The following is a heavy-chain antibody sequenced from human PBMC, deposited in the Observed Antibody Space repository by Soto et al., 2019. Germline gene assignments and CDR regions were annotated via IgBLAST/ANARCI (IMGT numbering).Heavy chain of an antibody. Sequence: PGGSLRLSCSGAGFIFSDYAMSWVRQAPGKGLEWVSSINYNGVGTYYADSVKGRFTISRDNSKHTLFLLMNGLRADDAAVYDCAKAVEGLWRQLRLLNCWGQGTLVTASS. J-gene: IGHJ4*02. CDR2: INYNGVGT. D-gene: IGHD5-18*01. CDR1: GFIFSDYA. V-gene: IGHV3-23*01. CDR3: AKAVEGLWRQLRLLNC.